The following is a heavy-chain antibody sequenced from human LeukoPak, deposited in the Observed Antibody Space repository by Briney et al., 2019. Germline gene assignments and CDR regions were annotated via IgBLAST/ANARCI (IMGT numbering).Heavy chain of an antibody. Sequence: ASVKVSCKASGYTFTSYGISWVRQAPGQGLEWMGWISAYNGNTNYAQKLQGRVTMTTDTSTSTAYMELSSLRSEDTAVYYCAKRYSYGWYYFDYWGQGTLVPVSS. D-gene: IGHD5-18*01. CDR3: AKRYSYGWYYFDY. CDR1: GYTFTSYG. CDR2: ISAYNGNT. V-gene: IGHV1-18*01. J-gene: IGHJ4*02.